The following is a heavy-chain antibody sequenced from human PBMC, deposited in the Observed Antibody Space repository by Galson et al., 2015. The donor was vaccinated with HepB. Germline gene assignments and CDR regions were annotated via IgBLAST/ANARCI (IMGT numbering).Heavy chain of an antibody. Sequence: SLRLSCAASGFTFSSYAMHWVRQAPGKGLEYVSAISSNGGSTYYADSVKGRFTISRDNSKNTLYLQMSSLRAEDTAVYYCVKDSWDSSSWAGFDYWGQGTLVTVSS. CDR1: GFTFSSYA. CDR3: VKDSWDSSSWAGFDY. CDR2: ISSNGGST. V-gene: IGHV3-64D*06. D-gene: IGHD6-13*01. J-gene: IGHJ4*02.